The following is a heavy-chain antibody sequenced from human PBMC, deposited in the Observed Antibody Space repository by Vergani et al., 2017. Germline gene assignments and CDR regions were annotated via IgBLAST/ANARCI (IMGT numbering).Heavy chain of an antibody. D-gene: IGHD3-16*01. CDR1: GFTVSSNY. J-gene: IGHJ3*02. CDR3: ARFLGYPSSDYAFDI. CDR2: IYGGGST. Sequence: EVQLVETGGGLIQPGGSLRLSCAASGFTVSSNYMSWVRQAPGKGLEWVSVIYGGGSTYYADSVKGRFTISRDNSKNTLYLQLNSLSAEDTAVYYCARFLGYPSSDYAFDIWGQGTMVTVSS. V-gene: IGHV3-53*02.